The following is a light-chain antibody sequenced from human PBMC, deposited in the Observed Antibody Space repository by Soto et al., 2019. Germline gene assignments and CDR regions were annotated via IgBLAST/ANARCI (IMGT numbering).Light chain of an antibody. CDR1: SSNLGAGFD. CDR3: CSYAGDYMFV. V-gene: IGLV1-40*01. J-gene: IGLJ1*01. Sequence: QSVLTQPPSVSGAPGQGVTISCTGSSSNLGAGFDVHWYQQLPGTAPKLLMYGNNNRPSGVPDRFSGSRSGTSASLAITGLQTEDEGDYYCCSYAGDYMFVFGTGTKLTVL. CDR2: GNN.